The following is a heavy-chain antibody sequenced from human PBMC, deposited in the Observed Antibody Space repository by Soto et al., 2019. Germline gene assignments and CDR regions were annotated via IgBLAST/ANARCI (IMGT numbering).Heavy chain of an antibody. CDR1: GFTFSSYA. D-gene: IGHD3-3*01. CDR3: AKRGDDFWSGYHFDY. V-gene: IGHV3-23*01. CDR2: ISGSGGST. J-gene: IGHJ4*02. Sequence: PGGSLRLSCAASGFTFSSYAMSWVRQAPGKGLEWVSAISGSGGSTYYADSVKGRFTISRDNSKNTLYLQMNSLRAEDTAVYYCAKRGDDFWSGYHFDYWGQGTLVTVSS.